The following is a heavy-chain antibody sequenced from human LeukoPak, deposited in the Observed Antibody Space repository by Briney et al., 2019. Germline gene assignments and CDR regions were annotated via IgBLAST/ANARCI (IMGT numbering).Heavy chain of an antibody. CDR3: AREERILPAYYIQTFLDY. CDR1: VFSFSSYC. Sequence: GGSLRLSCAASVFSFSSYCTSCVRHAPGKGLECVSNIKLDGSETYYVDSVKGRLTVYRDNTKNLLHLQMNSLRAEDTAVYYCAREERILPAYYIQTFLDYWGQGTLVTVS. D-gene: IGHD3-9*01. CDR2: IKLDGSET. V-gene: IGHV3-7*04. J-gene: IGHJ4*02.